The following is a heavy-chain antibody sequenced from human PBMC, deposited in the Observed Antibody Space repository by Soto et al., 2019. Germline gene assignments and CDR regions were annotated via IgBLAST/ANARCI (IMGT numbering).Heavy chain of an antibody. J-gene: IGHJ5*02. V-gene: IGHV3-11*06. CDR3: ARGGGGGLFDP. D-gene: IGHD2-21*01. CDR2: ISPRSTFR. Sequence: QVQLVASGGDLVKPGGSLRLSCATSGFSFSDSYMSWIRQAPGKGLEWISYISPRSTFRDYAESVKGRFTISRDSVKNSLYLQMNNLTAGDTGVYYCARGGGGGLFDPWGQGSLVTVSS. CDR1: GFSFSDSY.